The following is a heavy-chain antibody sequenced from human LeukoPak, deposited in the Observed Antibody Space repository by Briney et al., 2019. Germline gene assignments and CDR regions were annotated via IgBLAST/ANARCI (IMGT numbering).Heavy chain of an antibody. D-gene: IGHD6-13*01. CDR3: TTRAAAGQIDY. CDR1: GFTFSNAW. Sequence: GGSLRLSCAASGFTFSNAWMSWVRQAPGKGLEWVGRIRSKTDGGTTDYAAPMKGRFTISRDDSKNTLYLQMNSLKTDDTAVYYCTTRAAAGQIDYWGQGTLVTVSS. CDR2: IRSKTDGGTT. J-gene: IGHJ4*02. V-gene: IGHV3-15*01.